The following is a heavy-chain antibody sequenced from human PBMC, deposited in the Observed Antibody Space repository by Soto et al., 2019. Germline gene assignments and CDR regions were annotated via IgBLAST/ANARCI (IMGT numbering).Heavy chain of an antibody. CDR2: INPNSGGT. D-gene: IGHD3-22*01. CDR3: ARGQHYYDSSGYFY. CDR1: GYTFTGYY. J-gene: IGHJ4*02. V-gene: IGHV1-2*02. Sequence: VASVKVSCKASGYTFTGYYMHWVRQAPGQGLEWMGWINPNSGGTNYAQKFQGRVTMTRDTSISTAYMELSRLRSDDTAVYYCARGQHYYDSSGYFYWGQGTLVTVSS.